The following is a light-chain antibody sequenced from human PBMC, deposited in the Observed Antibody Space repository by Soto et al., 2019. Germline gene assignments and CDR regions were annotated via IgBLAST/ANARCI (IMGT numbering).Light chain of an antibody. V-gene: IGLV1-47*01. CDR1: SSNIGSNY. Sequence: VLTQPPSASGTPGQRVTISCSGSSSNIGSNYVYWYQQLPGTAPKLLIYRNNQRPSGVPDRFSGSKSGTSASLAISGLRSEDEADYYCAAWDGSLSGQVFGTGTKVTVL. CDR2: RNN. CDR3: AAWDGSLSGQV. J-gene: IGLJ1*01.